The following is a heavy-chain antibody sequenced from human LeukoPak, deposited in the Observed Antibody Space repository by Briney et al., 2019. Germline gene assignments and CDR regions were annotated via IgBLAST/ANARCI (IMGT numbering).Heavy chain of an antibody. D-gene: IGHD2-2*01. CDR2: ISSSGSTI. Sequence: PGGSLRLSCAASGFTFSSYEMNWVRQAPGKGLERVSYISSSGSTIYYADSVKSRFTISRDNAKNSLYLQMNSLRAEDTAVYYCASGHIVVVPAAIAQDYWGQGTLVTVSS. CDR3: ASGHIVVVPAAIAQDY. CDR1: GFTFSSYE. J-gene: IGHJ4*02. V-gene: IGHV3-48*03.